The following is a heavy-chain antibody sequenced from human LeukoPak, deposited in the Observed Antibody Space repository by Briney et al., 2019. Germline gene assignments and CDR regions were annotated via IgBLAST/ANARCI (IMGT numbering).Heavy chain of an antibody. D-gene: IGHD2-2*01. J-gene: IGHJ5*02. CDR3: ARGGWSTSLNWFDP. CDR1: GYTFTGYY. V-gene: IGHV1-2*02. CDR2: INPNSGGT. Sequence: GASVKLSCKASGYTFTGYYMHWVRQAPGQGLEWMGWINPNSGGTNYAQKFQGRVTMTRDTFISTAYMELSRLRSDDTAVYYCARGGWSTSLNWFDPWGQGTLVTVSS.